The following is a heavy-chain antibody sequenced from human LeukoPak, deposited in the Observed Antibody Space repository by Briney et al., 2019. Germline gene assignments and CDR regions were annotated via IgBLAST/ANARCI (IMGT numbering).Heavy chain of an antibody. V-gene: IGHV3-23*01. J-gene: IGHJ4*02. Sequence: GGSLRLSCAASGFTFSSYAMSWVRQAPGKGLEWVSSISGSGGSTYYADSVKGRFTISRDSSKNTLYLQMNSLRAEDTAVYYCAKVGPCGSSYYDFWSANYWGQGTLVTVSS. D-gene: IGHD3-3*01. CDR3: AKVGPCGSSYYDFWSANY. CDR1: GFTFSSYA. CDR2: ISGSGGST.